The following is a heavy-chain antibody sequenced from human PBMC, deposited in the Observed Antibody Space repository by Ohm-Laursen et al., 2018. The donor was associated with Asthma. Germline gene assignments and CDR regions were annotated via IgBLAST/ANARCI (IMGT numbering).Heavy chain of an antibody. D-gene: IGHD3-9*01. CDR1: GFSVSSNY. V-gene: IGHV3-23*01. CDR2: IDGSGGRT. Sequence: SLRLSCTASGFSVSSNYMTWVRQAPGKGLEWVSAIDGSGGRTYYADSVKGRFTISRDNPRNTLYLQMNSLRAEDTAVYYCAAQYYDILTGYTLDYWGQGTLVTVSS. J-gene: IGHJ4*02. CDR3: AAQYYDILTGYTLDY.